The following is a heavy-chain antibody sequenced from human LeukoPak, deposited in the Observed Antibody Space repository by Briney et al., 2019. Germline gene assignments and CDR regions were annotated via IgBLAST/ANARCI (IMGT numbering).Heavy chain of an antibody. CDR3: ARERPYGSGSRAFDI. Sequence: PGGSLRLSCAASGFTFSTYEMNWVCQAPGKGLEWVSYISSSGTTIYYADSVKGRFTISRDNAKNSLYLEMNSLRAEDTAVYYCARERPYGSGSRAFDIWGQGTMVTVSS. CDR2: ISSSGTTI. CDR1: GFTFSTYE. V-gene: IGHV3-48*03. D-gene: IGHD3-10*01. J-gene: IGHJ3*02.